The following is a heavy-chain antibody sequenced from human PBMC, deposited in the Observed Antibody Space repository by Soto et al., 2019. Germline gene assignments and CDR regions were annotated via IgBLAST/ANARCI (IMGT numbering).Heavy chain of an antibody. CDR3: ARDQEGPAAMGYYYYYMDV. V-gene: IGHV3-7*01. J-gene: IGHJ6*03. CDR2: IKQDGSEK. Sequence: TGGSLRLSCAASGFTFSSYWMSWVRQAPGKGLEWVADIKQDGSEKYYVDSVKGRFTISRDNAKNSLYLQMNSLRAEDTAVYYCARDQEGPAAMGYYYYYMDVWGKGTTVTVSS. CDR1: GFTFSSYW. D-gene: IGHD2-2*01.